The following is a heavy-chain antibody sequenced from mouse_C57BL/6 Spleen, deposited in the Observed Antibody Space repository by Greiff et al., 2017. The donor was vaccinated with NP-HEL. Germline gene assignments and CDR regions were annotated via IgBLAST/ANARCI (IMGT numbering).Heavy chain of an antibody. D-gene: IGHD1-1*01. CDR2: IRSKSNNYAT. CDR3: VRQGSYYYGSSYAMDY. Sequence: EVQLQQSGGGLVQPKGSLKLSCAASGFSFNTYAMNWVRQAPGKGLEWVARIRSKSNNYATYYADSVKDRFTISRDDSESMLYLQMNNLKTEDTAMYYCVRQGSYYYGSSYAMDYWGQGTSVTVSS. V-gene: IGHV10-1*01. J-gene: IGHJ4*01. CDR1: GFSFNTYA.